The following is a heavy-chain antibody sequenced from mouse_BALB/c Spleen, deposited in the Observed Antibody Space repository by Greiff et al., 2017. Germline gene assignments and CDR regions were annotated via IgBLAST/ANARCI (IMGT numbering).Heavy chain of an antibody. D-gene: IGHD1-1*01. J-gene: IGHJ4*01. V-gene: IGHV5-6*01. CDR2: ISSGGSYT. CDR3: ARQNYGSSIEYYYARDY. CDR1: GFTFSSYG. Sequence: EVQLVESGGDLVKPGGSLTLSCAASGFTFSSYGMSWVRQTPDKRLEWVATISSGGSYTYYPDSVKGRFTISRDNAKNTLYLQMSSLKSEDTAMYYCARQNYGSSIEYYYARDYWGQGTSVTVSS.